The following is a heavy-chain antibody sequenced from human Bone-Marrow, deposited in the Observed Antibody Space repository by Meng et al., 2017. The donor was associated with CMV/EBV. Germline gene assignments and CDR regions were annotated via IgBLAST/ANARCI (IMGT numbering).Heavy chain of an antibody. CDR2: IIPILGIA. CDR1: GGTFSSYA. J-gene: IGHJ4*02. Sequence: SAKVSCKASGGTFSSYAISWVRQAPGQGLEWMGGIIPILGIANYSQKFQSRVTITADNSTSTAYMELSSLRSEDTAVYYCARGNSSSWYGAYFDYWGQGTLVTVSS. V-gene: IGHV1-69*10. CDR3: ARGNSSSWYGAYFDY. D-gene: IGHD6-13*01.